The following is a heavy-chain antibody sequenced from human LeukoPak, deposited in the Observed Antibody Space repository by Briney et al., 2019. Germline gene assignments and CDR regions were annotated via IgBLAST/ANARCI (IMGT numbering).Heavy chain of an antibody. J-gene: IGHJ4*02. Sequence: SETLSLTCTVSGGSITSYYWSWIRQPPGKGLEWIGYIYYSGSANYNPSLKSRVTISVDTSKNQFSLKLSSVTAADTAVYYCARRANPTYYDYVWGVQYFDYWGQGTLVTVSS. CDR3: ARRANPTYYDYVWGVQYFDY. V-gene: IGHV4-59*12. D-gene: IGHD3-16*01. CDR2: IYYSGSA. CDR1: GGSITSYY.